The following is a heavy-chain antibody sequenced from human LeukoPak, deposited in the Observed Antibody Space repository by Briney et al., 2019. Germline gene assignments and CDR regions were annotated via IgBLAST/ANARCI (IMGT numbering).Heavy chain of an antibody. CDR3: ARDGDYYFDY. V-gene: IGHV4-59*01. D-gene: IGHD2-21*02. Sequence: SXTLSLTCTVSGGSISSYYWSWVRQPPGKGLEWVGYIYYSGSTNYTPSLKSRVTISVDTSKNQFSLKLSSVTAADTAVYYCARDGDYYFDYWGQGTLVTVSS. CDR2: IYYSGST. CDR1: GGSISSYY. J-gene: IGHJ4*02.